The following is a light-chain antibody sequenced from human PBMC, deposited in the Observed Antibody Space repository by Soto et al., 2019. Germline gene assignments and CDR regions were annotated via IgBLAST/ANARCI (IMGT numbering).Light chain of an antibody. CDR3: QQRSNWPPSLT. J-gene: IGKJ4*01. CDR1: QSVSSY. Sequence: EIVLTQSPATLSLSPGERATLSCRASQSVSSYLAWYQQKPGQAPRLLIYDASNRATGIPARFSGSESGTDFTLTISSLEPEDFAVYYCQQRSNWPPSLTFGGGTKVAIK. CDR2: DAS. V-gene: IGKV3-11*01.